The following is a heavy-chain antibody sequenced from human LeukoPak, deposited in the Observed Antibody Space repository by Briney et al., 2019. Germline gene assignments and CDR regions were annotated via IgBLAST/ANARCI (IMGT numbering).Heavy chain of an antibody. Sequence: PGRSLRLSCAASGFTFSSYGMHWVRQAPGKGLEWVAVISYDGSNKYYADSVKGRFTISRDNSKNTLYLQMNSLRAEDTAVYYCAKAHGYGDYLHAFDIWGQGTMVTVSS. CDR1: GFTFSSYG. CDR3: AKAHGYGDYLHAFDI. V-gene: IGHV3-30*18. D-gene: IGHD4-17*01. CDR2: ISYDGSNK. J-gene: IGHJ3*02.